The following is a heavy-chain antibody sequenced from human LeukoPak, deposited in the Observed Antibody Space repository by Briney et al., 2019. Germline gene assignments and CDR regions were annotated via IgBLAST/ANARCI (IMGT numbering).Heavy chain of an antibody. CDR2: IDASGVDT. Sequence: GGSLRLSCAASRFTFSAYAMYWVRQAPGKGLEWVSSIDASGVDTYYADSVKGRFTISRDNSRNTLYLQMNTLGAEDTAVYYCAKGSSSGWYGWFAPWGQGTLVTVSS. J-gene: IGHJ5*02. D-gene: IGHD6-19*01. CDR1: RFTFSAYA. CDR3: AKGSSSGWYGWFAP. V-gene: IGHV3-23*01.